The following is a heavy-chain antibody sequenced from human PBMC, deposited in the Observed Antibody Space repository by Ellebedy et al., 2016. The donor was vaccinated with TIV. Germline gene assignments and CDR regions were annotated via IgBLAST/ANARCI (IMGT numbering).Heavy chain of an antibody. CDR3: TASPTYYDFWSGYYGGGRFDY. Sequence: PGGSLRLSCAASGFTFSSYAINWVRQAPGKGLDWVAVIWYDGTNKYSADSVRGRFTISRNNSKNTLYLQMNSLRAEDTAVYYCTASPTYYDFWSGYYGGGRFDYWGQGTLVTVSS. D-gene: IGHD3-3*01. CDR2: IWYDGTNK. CDR1: GFTFSSYA. V-gene: IGHV3-33*01. J-gene: IGHJ4*02.